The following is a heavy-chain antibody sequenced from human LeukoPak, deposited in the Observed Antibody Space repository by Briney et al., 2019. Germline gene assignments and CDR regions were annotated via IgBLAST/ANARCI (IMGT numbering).Heavy chain of an antibody. CDR3: AKDRSLRYFDWRYDY. J-gene: IGHJ4*02. V-gene: IGHV3-30*04. CDR1: GFTFSSYA. Sequence: PGGSLRLSCAASGFTFSSYAMHWVRQAPGKGLEWVAVISYDGSNKYYADSVKGRFTISRDNSKNTLYLQMNSLRAEDTAVYYCAKDRSLRYFDWRYDYWGQGTLVTVSS. CDR2: ISYDGSNK. D-gene: IGHD3-9*01.